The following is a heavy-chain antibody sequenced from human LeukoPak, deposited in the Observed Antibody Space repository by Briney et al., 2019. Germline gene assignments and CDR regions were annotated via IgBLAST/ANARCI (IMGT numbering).Heavy chain of an antibody. CDR1: GYTFTSYD. CDR3: ARGPPSWYSSSWYYYGMDV. V-gene: IGHV1-8*01. D-gene: IGHD6-13*01. Sequence: GASVKVSCTVSGYTFTSYDINWVRQATGQGLEWMGWMNPNSGNTGYAQKFQGRVTMTRNTSISTAYMELSSLRSEDTAVYYCARGPPSWYSSSWYYYGMDVWGQGTTVTVSS. J-gene: IGHJ6*02. CDR2: MNPNSGNT.